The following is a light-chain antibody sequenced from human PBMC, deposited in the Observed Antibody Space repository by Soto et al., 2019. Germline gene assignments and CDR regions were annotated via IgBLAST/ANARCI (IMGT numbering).Light chain of an antibody. CDR2: GAS. J-gene: IGKJ3*01. CDR1: QSVSSNF. CDR3: QQFGYSLFT. V-gene: IGKV3-20*01. Sequence: EIVLTQSPGTLSLSPGERATLSCRASQSVSSNFLAWYQQKPGQAPRLLIYGASNRATGIPDRFSGSGSGTDFTLTISRLEPEDFAVYYCQQFGYSLFTFGPGTKVDIK.